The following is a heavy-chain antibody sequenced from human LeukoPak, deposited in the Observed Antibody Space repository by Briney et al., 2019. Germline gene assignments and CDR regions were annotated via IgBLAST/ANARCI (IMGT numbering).Heavy chain of an antibody. CDR1: GFTFSSYA. CDR3: AKTGNYYDSSGYPRDY. D-gene: IGHD3-22*01. CDR2: ISGSGGST. J-gene: IGHJ4*02. Sequence: GGSLRLSCAASGFTFSSYAMSWVRQAPGKGLEWVSAISGSGGSTYYADSVKGRFTISRDNSKNTLYLQMNSLRAEDTAVYYCAKTGNYYDSSGYPRDYWGQGTLVTVSS. V-gene: IGHV3-23*01.